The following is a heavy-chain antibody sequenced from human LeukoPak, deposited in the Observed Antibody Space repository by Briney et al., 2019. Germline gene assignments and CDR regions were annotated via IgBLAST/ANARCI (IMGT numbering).Heavy chain of an antibody. J-gene: IGHJ6*03. CDR3: AKTPGAAAVDYYYYYMDV. Sequence: GGSLRLSCATSGFTFITSAMNWVRQAPGKGLEWVAFIRYDGNNKYYADSVQGRFTISRDNSQNTLYLQMDSLRAEDTAVYYCAKTPGAAAVDYYYYYMDVWGKGTTVTVSS. CDR2: IRYDGNNK. CDR1: GFTFITSA. V-gene: IGHV3-30*02. D-gene: IGHD6-13*01.